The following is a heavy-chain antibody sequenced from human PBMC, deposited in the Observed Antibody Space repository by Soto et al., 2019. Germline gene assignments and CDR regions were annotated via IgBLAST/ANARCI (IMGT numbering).Heavy chain of an antibody. V-gene: IGHV3-33*01. J-gene: IGHJ6*02. CDR3: ARDDYGMDV. CDR2: IWYDGSNK. CDR1: GFIFNTYH. Sequence: QVVESGGGVVQPGRSLRLSCAASGFIFNTYHMHWVRQAPAKGLEWVAVIWYDGSNKYYADSVKGRFTISRDNSKNTLYLQMNSLRDEETAVYYCARDDYGMDVWGPGTTVTVSS.